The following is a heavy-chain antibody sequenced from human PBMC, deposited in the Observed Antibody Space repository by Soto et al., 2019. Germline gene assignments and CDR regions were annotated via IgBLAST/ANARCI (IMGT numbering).Heavy chain of an antibody. J-gene: IGHJ6*02. Sequence: QVQLVESGGGVVQPGRSLRLSCAASGFTFSSYGMHWVRQAPGKGLEWVAVIWYDGSNKYYADSVKGRFTISRDNSKNTLYLQMNSLRAEDTAVYYCASWMGQWLVPGYYYGMDVWGQGTTVTVSS. V-gene: IGHV3-33*01. CDR3: ASWMGQWLVPGYYYGMDV. CDR1: GFTFSSYG. D-gene: IGHD6-19*01. CDR2: IWYDGSNK.